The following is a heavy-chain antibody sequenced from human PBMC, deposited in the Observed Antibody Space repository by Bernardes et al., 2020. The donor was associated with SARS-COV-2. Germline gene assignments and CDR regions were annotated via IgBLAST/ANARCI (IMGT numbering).Heavy chain of an antibody. D-gene: IGHD2-15*01. V-gene: IGHV4-34*01. CDR3: ARGSAAVVSHFMLLFANWYCDH. J-gene: IGHJ2*01. CDR2: INDSGST. Sequence: SETLSLTCAVYSGSFSGYYWSWIRQTPGKGLEWIWEINDSGSTKYNPAPKSRVTISVDPSKNQFSLKLNSVTAADTAVYYCARGSAAVVSHFMLLFANWYCDHWGRGALVTVSS. CDR1: SGSFSGYY.